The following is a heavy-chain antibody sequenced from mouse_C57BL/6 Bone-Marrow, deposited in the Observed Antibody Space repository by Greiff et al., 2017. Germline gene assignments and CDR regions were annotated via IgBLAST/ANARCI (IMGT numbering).Heavy chain of an antibody. Sequence: EVHLVESGGGLVKPGGSLKLSCAASGFTFSSYAMSWVRQTPEKRLEWVATISDGGSYTYYPDNVKGRFTISRDNAKNNLYLQMSHLKSEDTAMSYGARDRWLLLLYYAMDYWGQGTSVTVSS. D-gene: IGHD2-3*01. V-gene: IGHV5-4*01. CDR2: ISDGGSYT. CDR1: GFTFSSYA. CDR3: ARDRWLLLLYYAMDY. J-gene: IGHJ4*01.